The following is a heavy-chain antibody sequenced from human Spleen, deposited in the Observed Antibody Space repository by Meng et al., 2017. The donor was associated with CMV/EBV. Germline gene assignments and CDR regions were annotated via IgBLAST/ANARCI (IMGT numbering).Heavy chain of an antibody. CDR2: IKSKTDGETA. D-gene: IGHD1-1*01. CDR1: GFTFSNAW. J-gene: IGHJ4*02. Sequence: GQLVESGGDSVKPGGSLRLSCAGSGFTFSNAWMSWVRQAPGKGLEWVGRIKSKTDGETADYNAPVKGRFTISRDDSKNTLYLQMNSLKTEDTAIYYCIWNDLGDYWGQGTLVTVSS. CDR3: IWNDLGDY. V-gene: IGHV3-15*01.